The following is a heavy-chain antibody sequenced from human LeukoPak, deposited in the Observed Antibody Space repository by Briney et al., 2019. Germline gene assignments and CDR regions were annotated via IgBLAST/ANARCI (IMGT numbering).Heavy chain of an antibody. J-gene: IGHJ4*02. D-gene: IGHD2-8*01. Sequence: PGGSLRLSCAASGFSFNSYNMNWVRQAPGKGLEWISYITSDSSTIYYADSVKGRFTISRDNSKNTLYLQMNSLRAEDTAVYYCAKGLSKYCTNGVCYFAGGYYFDYWGQGTLVTVSS. CDR3: AKGLSKYCTNGVCYFAGGYYFDY. CDR1: GFSFNSYN. V-gene: IGHV3-48*01. CDR2: ITSDSSTI.